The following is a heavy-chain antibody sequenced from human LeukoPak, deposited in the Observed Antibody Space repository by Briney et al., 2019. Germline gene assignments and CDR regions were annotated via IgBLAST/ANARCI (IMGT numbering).Heavy chain of an antibody. CDR2: INPNSGGT. CDR1: GYTFTGCY. D-gene: IGHD3-9*01. V-gene: IGHV1-2*04. CDR3: ARTLRYFGLPEY. Sequence: ASVKVSCKASGYTFTGCYMHWVRQAPGQGLEWMGWINPNSGGTNYAQKFQGWVTMTRDTSISTAYMELSRLRSDDTAVYYCARTLRYFGLPEYWGEGTLVTVSS. J-gene: IGHJ4*02.